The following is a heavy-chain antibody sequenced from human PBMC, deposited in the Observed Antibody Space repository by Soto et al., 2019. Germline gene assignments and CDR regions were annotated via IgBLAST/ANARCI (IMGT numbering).Heavy chain of an antibody. CDR1: GGSFSGYY. Sequence: QVQVQQWGAGLLKPSETLSLTCAVYGGSFSGYYWSWIRQPPGKGLEWIGEISHVGSTNYNPSLKSRVTMSVDTSKNQFSLKLTSVTAADTAVYYCARRGDYSDSSGDANDIWGQGTMVTVSS. D-gene: IGHD3-22*01. V-gene: IGHV4-34*01. CDR3: ARRGDYSDSSGDANDI. J-gene: IGHJ3*02. CDR2: ISHVGST.